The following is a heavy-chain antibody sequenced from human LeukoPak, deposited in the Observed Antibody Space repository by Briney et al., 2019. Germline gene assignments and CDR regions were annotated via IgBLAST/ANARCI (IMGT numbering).Heavy chain of an antibody. Sequence: ASETLSLTCTVSGYSISSGYHWGWIRQPPGKGLEWIGSIYHSGSTFYNPSLKSRVTISVDTSKNQFSLKLSSVTAADTAVYYCAKGPLWFGELCPFDYWGQGTLVTVSS. CDR3: AKGPLWFGELCPFDY. V-gene: IGHV4-38-2*02. CDR1: GYSISSGYH. CDR2: IYHSGST. D-gene: IGHD3-10*01. J-gene: IGHJ4*02.